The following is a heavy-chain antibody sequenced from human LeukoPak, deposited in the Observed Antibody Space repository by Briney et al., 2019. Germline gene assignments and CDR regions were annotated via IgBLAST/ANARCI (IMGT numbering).Heavy chain of an antibody. V-gene: IGHV1-24*01. J-gene: IGHJ4*02. D-gene: IGHD6-13*01. Sequence: ASVKVSCKASGYTLTEFSIHWVRQAPGQGLEWMGWISAYNGNTNYAQKFQGRVTMTEDTSTDTAYMELSSLRSEDTAVYYCATGGAMYSSSWYYFDYWGQGTLVTVSS. CDR1: GYTLTEFS. CDR2: ISAYNGNT. CDR3: ATGGAMYSSSWYYFDY.